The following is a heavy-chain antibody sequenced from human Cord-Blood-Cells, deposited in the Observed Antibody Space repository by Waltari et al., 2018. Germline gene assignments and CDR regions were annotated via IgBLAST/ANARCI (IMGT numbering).Heavy chain of an antibody. J-gene: IGHJ3*02. Sequence: EVQLVESGGGLVKPGGSLRLSCAASGFTFCSYSMNWVGQAPGKGLECVSSISSSSSYIYYADSVKGRCTSSRDNAKNSLYLQMNSLRAEDTAVYYCARSGYFGDAFDIWGQGTMVTVSS. V-gene: IGHV3-21*01. CDR2: ISSSSSYI. D-gene: IGHD3-10*01. CDR1: GFTFCSYS. CDR3: ARSGYFGDAFDI.